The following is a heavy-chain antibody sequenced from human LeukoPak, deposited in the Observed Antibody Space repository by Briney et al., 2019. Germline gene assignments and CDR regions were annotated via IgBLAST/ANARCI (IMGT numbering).Heavy chain of an antibody. CDR1: GFTFSSYA. CDR2: ISYDGSNK. CDR3: AGDRAEYGSGSYYNDRVFDI. V-gene: IGHV3-30-3*01. J-gene: IGHJ3*02. D-gene: IGHD3-10*01. Sequence: GGSLRLSCAASGFTFSSYAMHWVRQAPGKGLEWVTVISYDGSNKYYADSVKGRFTISRDNSKNTLYLQMNSLRTEDTAVYYCAGDRAEYGSGSYYNDRVFDIWGQGTMVTVSS.